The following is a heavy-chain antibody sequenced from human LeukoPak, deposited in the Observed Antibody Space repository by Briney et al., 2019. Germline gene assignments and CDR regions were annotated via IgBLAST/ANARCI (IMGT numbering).Heavy chain of an antibody. Sequence: GGSLRLSCAASGFTFNNYWMSWVRQAPGKGLEWVANIKQDGSGLYYVESVKGRFTISRDNAKNSLYLRMTSLRAEDTAVYYCARDLSAYYYDSSGSGYWGQGTLVTVSS. J-gene: IGHJ4*02. CDR2: IKQDGSGL. CDR1: GFTFNNYW. CDR3: ARDLSAYYYDSSGSGY. V-gene: IGHV3-7*03. D-gene: IGHD3-22*01.